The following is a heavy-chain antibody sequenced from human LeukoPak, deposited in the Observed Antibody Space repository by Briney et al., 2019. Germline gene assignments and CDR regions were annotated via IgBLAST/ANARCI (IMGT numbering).Heavy chain of an antibody. Sequence: ASVKVSCKASGYTFTSYGISCVRQAPGQGLEWMGWISAYNGNTNYAQKLQGRVTMTTDTSTSTDYMELRSLRSDDTAVYYCAAGTGYWAGYYYYYGMDVWGQGTTVTVSS. CDR1: GYTFTSYG. J-gene: IGHJ6*02. D-gene: IGHD3/OR15-3a*01. CDR2: ISAYNGNT. CDR3: AAGTGYWAGYYYYYGMDV. V-gene: IGHV1-18*01.